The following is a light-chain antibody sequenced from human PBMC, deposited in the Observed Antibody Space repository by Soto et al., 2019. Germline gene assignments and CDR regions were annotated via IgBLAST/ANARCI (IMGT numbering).Light chain of an antibody. V-gene: IGLV1-40*01. CDR3: QYYDSSLSGFV. CDR2: GNI. CDR1: SSNIGAGYD. Sequence: QSGLTQPPSVSGAPGQRVTISCTWSSSNIGAGYDVHWYQQLPGTAPKLLIYGNINRPSGVPDRFSGPNSGTSASLAITGIQAEHEADYYCQYYDSSLSGFVFGTGTKVTVL. J-gene: IGLJ1*01.